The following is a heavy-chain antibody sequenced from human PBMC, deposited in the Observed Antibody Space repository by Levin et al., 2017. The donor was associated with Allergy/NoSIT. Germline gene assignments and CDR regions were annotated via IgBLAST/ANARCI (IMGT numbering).Heavy chain of an antibody. D-gene: IGHD3-3*01. Sequence: GGSLRLSCAASGFTFSNYWMTWVRQAPGKGLEWVANIKQDGSEKYYVDSVKGRFTISRDNAKNSLYLQMNSLRVEDRAIYYCASDRGADDFWGQGTLVTVSS. V-gene: IGHV3-7*01. CDR2: IKQDGSEK. CDR3: ASDRGADDF. CDR1: GFTFSNYW. J-gene: IGHJ4*02.